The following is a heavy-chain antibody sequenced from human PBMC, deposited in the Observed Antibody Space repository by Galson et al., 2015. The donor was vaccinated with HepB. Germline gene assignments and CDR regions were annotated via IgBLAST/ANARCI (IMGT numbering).Heavy chain of an antibody. Sequence: QSGAEVKKPGESLKISCKGSGYSFINHWIGWVRQMPGKGLEWMGIIYPGDSDTRYSPSFQGQVTISADKSISTTNLQWSSLKASDTAMYYCARTVWSSLYDAFDIWGQGTMVTVSS. J-gene: IGHJ3*02. CDR1: GYSFINHW. CDR2: IYPGDSDT. CDR3: ARTVWSSLYDAFDI. D-gene: IGHD2-2*02. V-gene: IGHV5-51*01.